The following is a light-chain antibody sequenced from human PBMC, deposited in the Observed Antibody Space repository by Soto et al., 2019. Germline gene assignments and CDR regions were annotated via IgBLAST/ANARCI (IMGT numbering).Light chain of an antibody. CDR2: EDN. V-gene: IGLV6-57*01. CDR1: SGSIASNY. J-gene: IGLJ3*02. Sequence: NFMLTQHHSVSESPGKTVIISCTRSSGSIASNYVQWYQQRPGSSPTTVIYEDNQRPSGVPDRFSGSIDSSSNSASLTISGLETEDEADFFCQSYDATNQVFGGGTKLTVL. CDR3: QSYDATNQV.